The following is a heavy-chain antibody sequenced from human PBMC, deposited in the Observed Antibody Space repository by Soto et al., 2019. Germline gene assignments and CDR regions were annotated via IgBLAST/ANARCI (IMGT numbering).Heavy chain of an antibody. CDR1: GYSFTSYW. Sequence: GESLKISCQGSGYSFTSYWISWVRQMPGKGLEWMGRIDPSDSYTNYSPSFQGHVTISADKSSSTAHLLWSSLKASDTAMYYCARVLGAKYYYYGLDVWGQGTTVTVSS. J-gene: IGHJ6*02. CDR2: IDPSDSYT. V-gene: IGHV5-10-1*01. CDR3: ARVLGAKYYYYGLDV. D-gene: IGHD1-26*01.